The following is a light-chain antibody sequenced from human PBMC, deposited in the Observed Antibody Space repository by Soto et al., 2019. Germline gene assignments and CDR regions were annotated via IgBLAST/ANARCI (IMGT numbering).Light chain of an antibody. CDR2: KAS. V-gene: IGKV1-5*03. CDR1: QSLNIW. Sequence: DIEMTQSPSTLSTSVGDRVTITCRATQSLNIWLAWYQQKPGKAPKLLISKASSLESGVPSRFSGSGSGTEFSLTISSLQSDDFATYYCQQYKAYSYTFGRGTKLEMK. J-gene: IGKJ2*01. CDR3: QQYKAYSYT.